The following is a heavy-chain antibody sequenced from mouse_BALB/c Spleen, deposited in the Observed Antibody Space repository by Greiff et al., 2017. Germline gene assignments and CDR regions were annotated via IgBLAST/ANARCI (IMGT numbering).Heavy chain of an antibody. V-gene: IGHV5-17*02. J-gene: IGHJ3*01. D-gene: IGHD2-1*01. CDR3: ARSGGNYTWFAY. Sequence: EVHLVESGGGLVQPGGSRKLSCAASGFTFSSFGMHWVRQAPEKGLEWVAYISSGSSTNYYEDTVKGRFTIARDNPKNTLFLQMTSLRSEDTAVYYCARSGGNYTWFAYWGQGTLVTVSA. CDR1: GFTFSSFG. CDR2: ISSGSSTN.